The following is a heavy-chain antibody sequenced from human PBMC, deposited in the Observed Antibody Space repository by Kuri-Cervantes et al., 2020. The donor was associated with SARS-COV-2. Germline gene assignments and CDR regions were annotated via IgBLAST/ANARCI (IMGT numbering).Heavy chain of an antibody. CDR2: ISSNGGST. CDR1: GFTFSSYA. Sequence: ETLSLTCAASGFTFSSYAMHWVRQAPGKGLEYVSAISSNGGSTYYADSVKGRFTISRDNSKNTLYLQMGSLRAEDMAVYYSARGGHYCSSTSCYMPGDYWGQGTLVTVSS. D-gene: IGHD2-2*02. V-gene: IGHV3-64*02. CDR3: ARGGHYCSSTSCYMPGDY. J-gene: IGHJ4*02.